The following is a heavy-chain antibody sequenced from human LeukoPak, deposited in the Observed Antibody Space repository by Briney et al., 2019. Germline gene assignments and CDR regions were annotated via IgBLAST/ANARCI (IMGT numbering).Heavy chain of an antibody. J-gene: IGHJ4*02. CDR2: ISYDGNNK. D-gene: IGHD3-22*01. Sequence: GGSLRLSCAASGSTFGNHGMHWVRQPPGKGLEWVALISYDGNNKYYADSVKGRFTISRDNSKNTLYLQMSSLRDEDTAVYYCAKGLGDSSGYLNNYWGQGTLVTVSS. CDR3: AKGLGDSSGYLNNY. CDR1: GSTFGNHG. V-gene: IGHV3-30*18.